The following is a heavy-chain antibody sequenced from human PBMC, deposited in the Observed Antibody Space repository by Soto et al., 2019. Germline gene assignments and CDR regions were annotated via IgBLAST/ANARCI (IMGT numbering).Heavy chain of an antibody. Sequence: GGSLKIACKGSGYTFARYWIAWVRQMPGKGLEWMGIIYPGDSDTRYNPSFQGQVTFSADKSISTAYLQWSSLKASDTAMYYCARPGLTGTTYYFDSWGQGTLVTVSS. CDR3: ARPGLTGTTYYFDS. CDR2: IYPGDSDT. D-gene: IGHD1-7*01. CDR1: GYTFARYW. J-gene: IGHJ4*02. V-gene: IGHV5-51*01.